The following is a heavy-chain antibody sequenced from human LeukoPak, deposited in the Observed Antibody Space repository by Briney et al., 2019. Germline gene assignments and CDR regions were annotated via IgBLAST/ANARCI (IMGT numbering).Heavy chain of an antibody. Sequence: GGSLRLSCTASGFTFSSYAMSWVRQAPGKGLEWVSAISGSGGSTYYADSVKGRFTISRDNSKNTLYLQMNSLRAEDTAVYYCAKAYDSSGYYVPFDYWGQGTLVTVSS. J-gene: IGHJ4*02. CDR1: GFTFSSYA. D-gene: IGHD3-22*01. CDR2: ISGSGGST. V-gene: IGHV3-23*01. CDR3: AKAYDSSGYYVPFDY.